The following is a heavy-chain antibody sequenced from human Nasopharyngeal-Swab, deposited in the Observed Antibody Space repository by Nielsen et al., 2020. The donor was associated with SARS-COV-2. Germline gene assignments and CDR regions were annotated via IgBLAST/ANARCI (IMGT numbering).Heavy chain of an antibody. D-gene: IGHD3-16*02. V-gene: IGHV1-3*01. Sequence: WVRQAPGQRLEWMGWINAGNGNTKYSQKFQGRVTITRDTSASTAYMELSRLRSDDTAVYYCARESPHDYVWGSYRYTLSFDYWGQGTLVTVSS. CDR2: INAGNGNT. J-gene: IGHJ4*02. CDR3: ARESPHDYVWGSYRYTLSFDY.